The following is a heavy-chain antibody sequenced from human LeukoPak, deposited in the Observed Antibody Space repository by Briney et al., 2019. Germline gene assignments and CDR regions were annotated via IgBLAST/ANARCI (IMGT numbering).Heavy chain of an antibody. Sequence: GGSLRLSCAASGFTFSSDAMSWVRQAPGKGLEWLSAISGSGGSTYYADSVKGRFTISRDNSKNTLYLQMNSLRAEDTAVYYCAKRSGYSYGYLDYWGQGTLVTVSS. CDR2: ISGSGGST. CDR3: AKRSGYSYGYLDY. CDR1: GFTFSSDA. D-gene: IGHD5-18*01. V-gene: IGHV3-23*01. J-gene: IGHJ4*02.